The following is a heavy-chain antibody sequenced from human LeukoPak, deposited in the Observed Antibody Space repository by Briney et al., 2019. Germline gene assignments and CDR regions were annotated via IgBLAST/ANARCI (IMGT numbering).Heavy chain of an antibody. J-gene: IGHJ4*02. CDR1: GGSISSYY. CDR2: IYTSGST. Sequence: PSETLSLTCTVSGGSISSYYWSWIRQPPGKGLEWIGYIYTSGSTNYNPSLKSRVTISVDTSKSQFSLQLKSVTAADTAVYYCARNFPYSRLDYWGQGTLVTVSS. V-gene: IGHV4-4*09. D-gene: IGHD6-13*01. CDR3: ARNFPYSRLDY.